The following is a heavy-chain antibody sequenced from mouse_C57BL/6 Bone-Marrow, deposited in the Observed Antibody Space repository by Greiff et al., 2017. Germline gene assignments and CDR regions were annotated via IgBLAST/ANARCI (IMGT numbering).Heavy chain of an antibody. J-gene: IGHJ4*01. D-gene: IGHD1-3*01. CDR3: ARRAYYSGRSYAMDY. CDR2: IYPGDGDT. V-gene: IGHV1-82*01. CDR1: GYAFSSSW. Sequence: VHLVESGPELVKPGASVKISCKASGYAFSSSWMNWVKQRPGKGLEWIGRIYPGDGDTNYNGKFKGKATLTADKSSSTAYMQLSSLTSEDSAVYFCARRAYYSGRSYAMDYWGQGTSVTVSS.